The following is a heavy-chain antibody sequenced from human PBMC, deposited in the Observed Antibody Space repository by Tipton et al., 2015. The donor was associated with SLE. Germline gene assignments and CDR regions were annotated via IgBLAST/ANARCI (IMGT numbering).Heavy chain of an antibody. CDR1: GGSFSGYY. Sequence: TLSLTCAVYGGSFSGYYWSWIRQPPGKGLEWIGYIYYSGSTYYSPSYNPSLKSRVTISVDTSNNQFSLRLSSVTAADTAVYFCARVDYEIAASLDYWGQGTLVTISS. CDR2: IYYSGST. D-gene: IGHD3-22*01. CDR3: ARVDYEIAASLDY. J-gene: IGHJ4*02. V-gene: IGHV4-34*11.